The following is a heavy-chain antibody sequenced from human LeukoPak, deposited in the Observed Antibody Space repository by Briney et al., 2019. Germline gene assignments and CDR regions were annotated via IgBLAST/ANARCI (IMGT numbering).Heavy chain of an antibody. D-gene: IGHD2-2*01. CDR3: ARDPGRTVVPYYYYYMDV. J-gene: IGHJ6*03. Sequence: QTGGSLRLSCAASGFTFSSYAMHWVRQAPGKGLEWVAVISYDGSNKYYADSVKGRFTISRDNSKNTLYLQMNSLRAEDSAVYYCARDPGRTVVPYYYYYMDVWGKGTTVTVSS. CDR1: GFTFSSYA. V-gene: IGHV3-30-3*01. CDR2: ISYDGSNK.